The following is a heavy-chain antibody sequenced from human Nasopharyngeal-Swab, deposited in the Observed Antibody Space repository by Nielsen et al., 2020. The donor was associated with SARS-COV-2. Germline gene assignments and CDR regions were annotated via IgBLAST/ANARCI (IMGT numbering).Heavy chain of an antibody. CDR3: ARSIAAAVFDY. J-gene: IGHJ4*02. CDR2: INPSGGST. D-gene: IGHD6-13*01. V-gene: IGHV1-46*01. CDR1: GYTFTCYY. Sequence: ASVKVSCKASGYTFTCYYMHWVRQAPGQGLEWMGIINPSGGSTSYAQKFQGRVTMTRDTSTSTVYMELSSLRSEDTAVYYCARSIAAAVFDYWGQGTLVTVSS.